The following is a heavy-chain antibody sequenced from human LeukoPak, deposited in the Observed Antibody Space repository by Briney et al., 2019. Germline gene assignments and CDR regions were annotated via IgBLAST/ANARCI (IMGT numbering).Heavy chain of an antibody. D-gene: IGHD3-22*01. J-gene: IGHJ5*02. CDR1: GGSISSYY. Sequence: SQTLSLTCTVSGGSISSYYWSWIRQPPGKGLEWIGYIYYSGSTNYNPSLKSRVTISVDTSKNQFSLKLSSVTAADTAVYYCARRTYYYDSSQLDPWGQGTLVTVSS. CDR2: IYYSGST. V-gene: IGHV4-59*08. CDR3: ARRTYYYDSSQLDP.